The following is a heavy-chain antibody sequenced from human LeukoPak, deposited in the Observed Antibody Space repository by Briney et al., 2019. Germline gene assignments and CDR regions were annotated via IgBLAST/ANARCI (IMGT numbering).Heavy chain of an antibody. CDR2: ITPNASET. Sequence: GGSLSPSCSASGFPFTTSWMNWVRQAPGKGLEWLASITPNASETYYVDSVRGRFTISRDDDKNSVYLQMNSLRAEDTAVYFCARDRAFKAFDYWGQGNLVSVSS. V-gene: IGHV3-7*01. CDR3: ARDRAFKAFDY. CDR1: GFPFTTSW. J-gene: IGHJ4*02.